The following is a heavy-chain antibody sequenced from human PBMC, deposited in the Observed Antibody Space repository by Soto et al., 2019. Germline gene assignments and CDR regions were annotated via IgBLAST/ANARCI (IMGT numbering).Heavy chain of an antibody. CDR3: ARGWGYFDNSGFPYFYAMDV. CDR2: ISYDGSNK. V-gene: IGHV3-30-3*01. D-gene: IGHD3-22*01. J-gene: IGHJ6*02. Sequence: GGSLRLSCAASGFTFSSYAMHWVRQAPGKGLEWVAVISYDGSNKYYADSVKGRFTISRDNSKNTLYLQMNSLRAEDTAVYHCARGWGYFDNSGFPYFYAMDVWGQGTTVTVSS. CDR1: GFTFSSYA.